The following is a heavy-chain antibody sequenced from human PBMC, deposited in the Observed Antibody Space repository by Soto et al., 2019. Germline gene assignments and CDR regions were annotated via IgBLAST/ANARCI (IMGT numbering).Heavy chain of an antibody. J-gene: IGHJ4*02. V-gene: IGHV3-33*01. CDR1: GFTFSSYG. CDR3: ARDPTRGGGMAAAGMGSLDY. Sequence: GGSLRLSCAASGFTFSSYGMHWVRQAPGKGLEWVAVIWYDGSNKYYADSVKGRFTISRDNSKNTLYLQMNSLRAEDTAVYYCARDPTRGGGMAAAGMGSLDYWGQGTLVTVSS. D-gene: IGHD6-13*01. CDR2: IWYDGSNK.